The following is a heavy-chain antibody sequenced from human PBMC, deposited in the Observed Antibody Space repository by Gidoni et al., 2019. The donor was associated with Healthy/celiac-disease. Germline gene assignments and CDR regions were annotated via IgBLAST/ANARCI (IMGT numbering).Heavy chain of an antibody. J-gene: IGHJ4*02. V-gene: IGHV3-13*01. CDR3: ARAFWSGYYDY. Sequence: EVQLTESGGGLVQPGGSRRLSCAASGFTFSSYDMHWVRQATGKGLEWVSAIGTAGDTYYPGSVKGRFTISRENAKNSLYLQMNSLRAGDTAVYYCARAFWSGYYDYWGQGTLVTVSS. CDR1: GFTFSSYD. CDR2: IGTAGDT. D-gene: IGHD3-3*01.